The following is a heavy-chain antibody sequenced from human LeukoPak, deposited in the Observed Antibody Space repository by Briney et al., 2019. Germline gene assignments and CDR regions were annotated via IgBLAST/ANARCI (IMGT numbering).Heavy chain of an antibody. D-gene: IGHD2-8*02. CDR2: ISGSGGST. J-gene: IGHJ4*02. Sequence: PGGSLRLSCAASGFTFSSYAMSWVRQAPGKGLEWVSAISGSGGSTYYADSVKGRFTISRDNAKNSLYLQMNSLRAEDTAVYYCARPRVVYSYGFDYWGQGTLVTVSS. CDR3: ARPRVVYSYGFDY. CDR1: GFTFSSYA. V-gene: IGHV3-23*01.